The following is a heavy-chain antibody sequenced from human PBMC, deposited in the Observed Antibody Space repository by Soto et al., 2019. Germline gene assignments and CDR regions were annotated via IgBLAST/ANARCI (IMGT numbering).Heavy chain of an antibody. Sequence: QVQLQESGPGLVRPSHTLSLICTVSGGSINSGDSEWNWIRQHPEKGLEWIGDINYRGSTFYNPSLKSRILISVDTSKNQFSLKLRSVTAADTAVYYCARDSPGVAPYWGQGTLVTVSS. J-gene: IGHJ4*02. CDR2: INYRGST. D-gene: IGHD2-15*01. CDR3: ARDSPGVAPY. CDR1: GGSINSGDSE. V-gene: IGHV4-31*03.